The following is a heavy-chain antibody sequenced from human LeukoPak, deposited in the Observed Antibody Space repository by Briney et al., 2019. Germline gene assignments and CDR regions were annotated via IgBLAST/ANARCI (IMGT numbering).Heavy chain of an antibody. CDR2: ISSSSNYI. V-gene: IGHV3-21*01. D-gene: IGHD2-2*01. J-gene: IGHJ4*02. Sequence: GGSLRPSCAASGFTFSTYTMNWVRQAPGKGLEWVSSISSSSNYIYYADSVKGRFTISRDNAKNSLYLQMNSLRAEDTAVYYCARDRDFVVIPAANGLDYWGQGTLVTISS. CDR3: ARDRDFVVIPAANGLDY. CDR1: GFTFSTYT.